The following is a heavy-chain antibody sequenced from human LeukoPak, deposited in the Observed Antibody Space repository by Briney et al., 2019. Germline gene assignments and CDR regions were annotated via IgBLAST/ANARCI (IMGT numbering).Heavy chain of an antibody. Sequence: PSETLSLTCTVSGGSISSGSYYWSWIRQPAGKGLEWIGRIYTSGSTNYNPSLKSRVTISVDTSKNQFSLKLSSVTAADTAVYYCARAKSAAGTGRYAFDIWGQGTMVTVSS. CDR2: IYTSGST. D-gene: IGHD6-13*01. J-gene: IGHJ3*02. V-gene: IGHV4-61*02. CDR3: ARAKSAAGTGRYAFDI. CDR1: GGSISSGSYY.